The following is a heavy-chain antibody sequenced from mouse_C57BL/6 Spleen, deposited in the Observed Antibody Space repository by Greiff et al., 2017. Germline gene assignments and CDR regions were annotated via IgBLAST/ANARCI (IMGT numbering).Heavy chain of an antibody. CDR2: IDPETGGM. CDR1: GYTFTDYE. J-gene: IGHJ3*01. CDR3: TGDYGSSSFAY. V-gene: IGHV1-15*01. Sequence: VQLQQSGAELVRPGASVTLSCKASGYTFTDYEMHWVKQTPVHGLEWIGAIDPETGGMANNQKFKGKAILTADKSSSTADMELRSLTSEDSAVYYCTGDYGSSSFAYWGQGTLVTVSA. D-gene: IGHD1-1*01.